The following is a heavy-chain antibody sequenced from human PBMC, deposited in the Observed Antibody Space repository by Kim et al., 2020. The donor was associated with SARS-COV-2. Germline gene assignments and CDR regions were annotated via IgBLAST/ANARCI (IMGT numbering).Heavy chain of an antibody. CDR2: IDFYGNT. CDR3: AVFYASGTFFPGQNW. Sequence: SETLSLTCTVSDDSIHNSNYYWAWIRQTPGTGLEWIATIDFYGNTYSGPSLRSRVTMSLDTSQNQFSLILTSVTAADTALYYCAVFYASGTFFPGQNW. D-gene: IGHD3-10*01. J-gene: IGHJ5*01. CDR1: DDSIHNSNYY. V-gene: IGHV4-39*01.